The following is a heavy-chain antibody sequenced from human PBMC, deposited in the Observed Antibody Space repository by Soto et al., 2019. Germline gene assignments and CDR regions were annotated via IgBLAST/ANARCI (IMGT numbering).Heavy chain of an antibody. D-gene: IGHD6-13*01. J-gene: IGHJ4*02. CDR1: GFIFSRYG. V-gene: IGHV3-30*18. CDR3: AKSSRGSSWYPPDH. Sequence: QVQLVESGGGVVQPGGSLRLSCAASGFIFSRYGMQWVRHSPGEGLEWVATTANDGSAQYYADSVKGRFTISRDNSKNTLFLQMESLRPEDTGIYFCAKSSRGSSWYPPDHWAQGTLVTVSS. CDR2: TANDGSAQ.